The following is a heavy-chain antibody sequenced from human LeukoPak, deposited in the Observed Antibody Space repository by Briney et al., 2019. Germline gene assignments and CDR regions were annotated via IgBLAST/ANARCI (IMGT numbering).Heavy chain of an antibody. J-gene: IGHJ6*02. D-gene: IGHD2-15*01. CDR1: GFTFSSYD. V-gene: IGHV3-13*01. CDR2: IGTAGDT. CDR3: ARALLPYCSGGSCYYYYGMDV. Sequence: GGSLRLSCAASGFTFSSYDMHWVRQATGKGLEWVSAIGTAGDTYYPGSVKGRFTISRENAKNSLYLQMNSLRAGDTAVYYCARALLPYCSGGSCYYYYGMDVWGQGTTVTVSS.